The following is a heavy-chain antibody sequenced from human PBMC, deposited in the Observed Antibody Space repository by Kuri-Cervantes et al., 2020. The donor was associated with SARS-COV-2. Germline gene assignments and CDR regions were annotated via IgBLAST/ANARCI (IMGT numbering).Heavy chain of an antibody. CDR2: ISSNGGST. CDR3: SKRRDIVVVPAAFIPFYYYMDV. V-gene: IGHV3-64*02. J-gene: IGHJ6*03. Sequence: GGSLRLSCAASGFTFSSYAMHWVRQAPGKGLEYVSAISSNGGSTYYADSVKGRFTISRDNSKNTLYLQMGSLRAEDMAVTGSSKRRDIVVVPAAFIPFYYYMDVWGKGTTVTVSS. D-gene: IGHD2-2*01. CDR1: GFTFSSYA.